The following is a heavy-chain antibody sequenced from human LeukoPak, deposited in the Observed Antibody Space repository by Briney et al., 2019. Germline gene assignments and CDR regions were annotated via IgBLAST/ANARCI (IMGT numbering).Heavy chain of an antibody. CDR1: GFTFSSSA. D-gene: IGHD3-22*01. V-gene: IGHV3-30-3*01. Sequence: PGGSLRLSCAASGFTFSSSAMHWVRQASGKGLEWVAFISYDGSNKHYADSVKGRFTISRDNSKNTLYLQMNSLKTEDTAVYYCTRARSIYYYDSSGYVPDYWGQGTLVTVSS. CDR2: ISYDGSNK. J-gene: IGHJ4*02. CDR3: TRARSIYYYDSSGYVPDY.